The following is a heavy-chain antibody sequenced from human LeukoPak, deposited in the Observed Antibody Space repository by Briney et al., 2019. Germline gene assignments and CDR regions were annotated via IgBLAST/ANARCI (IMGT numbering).Heavy chain of an antibody. V-gene: IGHV1-18*01. CDR3: ARDRVQTRGIDAFDI. CDR2: ISAYNGNT. CDR1: GYTFTSYG. J-gene: IGHJ3*02. D-gene: IGHD3-10*01. Sequence: GASVKVSCKASGYTFTSYGISWVRQAPGQGLEWMGWISAYNGNTNYAQKLQGRATMTTDTSTSTAYMELRSLRSDDTAVYYCARDRVQTRGIDAFDIWGQGTMVTVSS.